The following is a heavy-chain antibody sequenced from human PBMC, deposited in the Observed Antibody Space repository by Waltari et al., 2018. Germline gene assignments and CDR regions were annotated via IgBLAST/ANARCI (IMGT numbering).Heavy chain of an antibody. CDR1: GGSFRGYY. CDR3: ARGYSGYDYLGVYYYMDV. CDR2: INHSGST. J-gene: IGHJ6*03. D-gene: IGHD5-12*01. Sequence: QVQLRQWGAGLLKPSETLSLTCAVYGGSFRGYYWSWIRQPPGKGLEWIGEINHSGSTNYNPSLKSRVTISVDTSKNQFSLKLSSVTAADTAVYYCARGYSGYDYLGVYYYMDVWGKGTTVTVSS. V-gene: IGHV4-34*01.